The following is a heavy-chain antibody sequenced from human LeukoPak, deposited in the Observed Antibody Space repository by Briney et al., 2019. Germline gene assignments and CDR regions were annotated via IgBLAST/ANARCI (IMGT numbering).Heavy chain of an antibody. CDR3: TRCIWGPPEDYYPSMDV. D-gene: IGHD2-21*01. CDR2: IRSKADGGTT. CDR1: GFTVGICT. J-gene: IGHJ6*03. V-gene: IGHV3-49*04. Sequence: GGSLRLSCTAYGFTVGICTMSWGPQAPGKGLEWVGFIRSKADGGTTEYAASVKGRFTISRDDSKSIAYLQMNSLKTEDTAVYYCTRCIWGPPEDYYPSMDVWGKGTTVTVSS.